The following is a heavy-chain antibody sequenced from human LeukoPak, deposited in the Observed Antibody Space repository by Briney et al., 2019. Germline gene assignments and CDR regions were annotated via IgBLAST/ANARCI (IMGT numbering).Heavy chain of an antibody. V-gene: IGHV4-59*08. CDR2: IYYSGST. CDR1: GGSISSYY. J-gene: IGHJ4*02. D-gene: IGHD5-18*01. Sequence: PSETLSLTCTVSGGSISSYYWSWIRQPPGKGLEWIGYIYYSGSTNYNPSLKSRVTISVDTSKNQFSLKLSSVTAADTAVYYCARGAVDTAMVTSYYFDYWGQGTLVTVSS. CDR3: ARGAVDTAMVTSYYFDY.